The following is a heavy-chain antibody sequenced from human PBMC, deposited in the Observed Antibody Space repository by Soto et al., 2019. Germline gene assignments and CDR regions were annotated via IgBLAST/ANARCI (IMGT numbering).Heavy chain of an antibody. V-gene: IGHV4-30-2*06. CDR3: VRESTTSGPNCFDT. CDR1: GGSINSGRSS. D-gene: IGHD1-1*01. Sequence: PSETLSLTCSVSGGSINSGRSSWNWIRQSPGKGLEWIAYIYHSGSTYYNPSLKSRVTISVDRSENPFSLKLTSVTAADTAVYYCVRESTTSGPNCFDTWGRGILVTVS. J-gene: IGHJ5*02. CDR2: IYHSGST.